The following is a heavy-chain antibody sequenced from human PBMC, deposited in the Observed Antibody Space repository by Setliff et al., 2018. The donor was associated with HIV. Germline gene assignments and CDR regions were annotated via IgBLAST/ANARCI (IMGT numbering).Heavy chain of an antibody. Sequence: GASVKVSCKASGYTFTGYYMHWVRQAPGQGLEWMGWINPNSGGTNYAQKFQGRVAMTRDTSIRTAYMELSSLRSDDTAVYYCARVGEFGSGSYEAYWGQGTLVTVSS. V-gene: IGHV1-2*02. CDR3: ARVGEFGSGSYEAY. J-gene: IGHJ4*02. D-gene: IGHD3-10*01. CDR2: INPNSGGT. CDR1: GYTFTGYY.